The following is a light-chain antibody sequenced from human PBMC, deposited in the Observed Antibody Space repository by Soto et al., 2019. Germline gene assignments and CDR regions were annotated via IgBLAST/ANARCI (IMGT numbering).Light chain of an antibody. J-gene: IGKJ5*01. Sequence: DIVMTQSPLSLPVTPGEPASISCRSSQSLLHSNGYNYLDWYLQKPGQSPQLLIYLGSNRASGVPDRFIGSGSGTYFTLKISRVEAEDVGVYYCMQALQTLLITFGQGTRLEIK. V-gene: IGKV2-28*01. CDR1: QSLLHSNGYNY. CDR3: MQALQTLLIT. CDR2: LGS.